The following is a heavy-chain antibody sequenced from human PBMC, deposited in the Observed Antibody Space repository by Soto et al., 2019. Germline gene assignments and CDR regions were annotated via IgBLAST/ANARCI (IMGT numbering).Heavy chain of an antibody. D-gene: IGHD3-10*01. CDR3: AKSGGPMGTNFDY. Sequence: GGSLRLSCAASGLTFSSYSMNWVRQAPGKGLEWVSSISSSSSYIYYADSVKGRFTISRDNAKNSLYLQMNSLRAGDTAVYYRAKSGGPMGTNFDYGGQGTLVTVSS. J-gene: IGHJ4*02. CDR1: GLTFSSYS. CDR2: ISSSSSYI. V-gene: IGHV3-21*04.